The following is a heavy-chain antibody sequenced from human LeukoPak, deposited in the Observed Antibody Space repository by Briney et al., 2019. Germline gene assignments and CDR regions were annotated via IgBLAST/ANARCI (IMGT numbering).Heavy chain of an antibody. CDR2: FDPEDGET. V-gene: IGHV1-24*01. D-gene: IGHD4-17*01. CDR1: GYTLTELS. J-gene: IGHJ4*02. CDR3: ATETTVTTWKFDY. Sequence: ASVKVSCKVSGYTLTELSMHWVRQAPGKGLEWMGGFDPEDGETIYAQKFQGRVTMTEVTSTDTAYMELSSLRSEDTAVYYCATETTVTTWKFDYWGQGTLVTVSS.